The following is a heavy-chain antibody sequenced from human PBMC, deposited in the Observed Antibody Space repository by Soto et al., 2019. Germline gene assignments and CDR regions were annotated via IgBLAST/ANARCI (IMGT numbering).Heavy chain of an antibody. CDR1: GFSLSTSGVG. CDR3: ARAMYYGDAFDI. Sequence: PTQTLTLTCTFSGFSLSTSGVGVGWIRQPPGKALEWLALIYWDDDKRYSPSLKSRLTITKDTSKNQVVLTITNMDPVDTATYNCARAMYYGDAFDIWGQGTMVTVSS. CDR2: IYWDDDK. J-gene: IGHJ3*02. V-gene: IGHV2-5*02. D-gene: IGHD3-10*01.